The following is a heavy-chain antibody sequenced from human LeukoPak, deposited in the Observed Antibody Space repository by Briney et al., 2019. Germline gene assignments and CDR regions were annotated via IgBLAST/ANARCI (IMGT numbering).Heavy chain of an antibody. V-gene: IGHV3-74*01. CDR2: INSDGSST. CDR3: ARANPYYDILTGPFDP. CDR1: GFTFSSYW. J-gene: IGHJ5*02. Sequence: GGSLRLSCAASGFTFSSYWMHWVRQAPGKGLVLVSRINSDGSSTDYADSVRGRFTISRDNAKNTLYLQMNSLRAEDTAVYYCARANPYYDILTGPFDPWGQGTLVTVSS. D-gene: IGHD3-9*01.